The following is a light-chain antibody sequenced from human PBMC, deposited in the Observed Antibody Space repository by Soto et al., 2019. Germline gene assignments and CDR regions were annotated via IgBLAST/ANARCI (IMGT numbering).Light chain of an antibody. J-gene: IGKJ2*02. CDR2: DVS. Sequence: IVLTQSPGTLSLSPGESATLTCRASQIIRSSSLAWYQQSPGQAPRLLIYDVSSRAPGIPDRFSGSGSGTDFTLTISRLEPEDFAVYFCQQDSPSSCTFGQGTKVDIK. V-gene: IGKV3-20*01. CDR1: QIIRSSS. CDR3: QQDSPSSCT.